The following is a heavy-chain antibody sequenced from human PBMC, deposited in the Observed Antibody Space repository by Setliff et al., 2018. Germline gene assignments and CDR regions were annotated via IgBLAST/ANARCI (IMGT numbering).Heavy chain of an antibody. J-gene: IGHJ4*02. CDR1: GFSYSNCW. CDR2: INPHASEK. Sequence: QPGGSLRLSCTASGFSYSNCWVSWVRQAPGKGLEWLASINPHASEKYYVDPVKGRFTISRDNAKNSLSLQMNSLRTEDTAVYYCFGAGTCSYWGQGTLVTVSS. V-gene: IGHV3-7*01. CDR3: FGAGTCSY. D-gene: IGHD3-10*01.